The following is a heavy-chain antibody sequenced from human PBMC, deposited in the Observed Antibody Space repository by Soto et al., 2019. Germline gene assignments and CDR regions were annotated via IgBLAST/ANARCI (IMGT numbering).Heavy chain of an antibody. D-gene: IGHD5-18*01. J-gene: IGHJ4*02. Sequence: GGSLRLSCAASGFTFSSYGMHWVRQAPGKGLEWVAVISYDGSNKYYADSVKGRFTISRDNSKNTLYLQMNSLRAEDTAVYYCAKDLEEDKAMVWVFDYWGQGALVTVSS. V-gene: IGHV3-30*18. CDR3: AKDLEEDKAMVWVFDY. CDR2: ISYDGSNK. CDR1: GFTFSSYG.